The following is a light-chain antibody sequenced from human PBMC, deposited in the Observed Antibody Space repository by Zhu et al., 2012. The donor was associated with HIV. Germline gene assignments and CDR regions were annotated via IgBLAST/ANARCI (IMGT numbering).Light chain of an antibody. Sequence: DIQMTQSPSSLSASVGDTVTITCRASASVATYLNWYRQTPGRAPTLLISSATNLETGVPSRFSGGGSGTEFTLTIASLQPEDFASYYCQQSFSAPWTFAQGTKVDIK. CDR3: QQSFSAPWT. CDR2: SAT. V-gene: IGKV1-39*01. J-gene: IGKJ1*01. CDR1: ASVATY.